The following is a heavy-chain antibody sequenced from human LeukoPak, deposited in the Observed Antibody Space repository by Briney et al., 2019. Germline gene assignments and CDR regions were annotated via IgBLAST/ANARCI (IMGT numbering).Heavy chain of an antibody. J-gene: IGHJ4*02. Sequence: GGSLRLSCVGSGFSFRYFAIHWVRQAPGKGLEYVSVINTDGRITYYADSVKGRFTISRDNSKNTAYLQMGSLRGDDMAVYYCTRDGGSFCDFDYWGQGALVTVSS. V-gene: IGHV3-64*02. D-gene: IGHD1-26*01. CDR3: TRDGGSFCDFDY. CDR2: INTDGRIT. CDR1: GFSFRYFA.